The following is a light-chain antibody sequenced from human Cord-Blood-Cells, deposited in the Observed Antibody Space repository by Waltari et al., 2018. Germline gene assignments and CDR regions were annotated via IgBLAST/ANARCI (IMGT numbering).Light chain of an antibody. CDR3: RQSYSTPPT. Sequence: DIQMTQSPFSLSASVGDRVTIPCRASQSISSYLNWYQQKPGKAPKLLIYAAYRLQSGVPSRFSGSGSGTDFTLTISSLQPEDFATYYCRQSYSTPPTFGQGTKLESK. CDR1: QSISSY. J-gene: IGKJ2*01. CDR2: AAY. V-gene: IGKV1-39*01.